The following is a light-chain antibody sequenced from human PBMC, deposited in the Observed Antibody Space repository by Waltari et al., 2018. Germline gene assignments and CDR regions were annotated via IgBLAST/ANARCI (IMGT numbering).Light chain of an antibody. Sequence: QSVLTQPPSASATPGHRVTISCSGSDSNLGATVVNWYQQFPGTAPKRLIYRNDLRPSGVPDRFSASKSGTSASLAISGLQSEDEADYYCATWDDGLGGVWVFGGGTKVTVL. CDR3: ATWDDGLGGVWV. J-gene: IGLJ3*02. V-gene: IGLV1-44*01. CDR1: DSNLGATV. CDR2: RND.